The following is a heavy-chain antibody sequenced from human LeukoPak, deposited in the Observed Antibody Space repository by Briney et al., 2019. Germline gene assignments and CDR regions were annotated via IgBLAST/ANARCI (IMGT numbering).Heavy chain of an antibody. Sequence: GASVKVSCKASAYTFTGYSIHWVRQAPGQGLEWMGWFNPNSGGTNYAQKFQDRVTMTRDTSINTAYMELSRLRFDDTAVYYCARGGRTISGVVEYWGEGTLVTVSS. CDR1: AYTFTGYS. J-gene: IGHJ4*02. V-gene: IGHV1-2*02. D-gene: IGHD3-3*01. CDR2: FNPNSGGT. CDR3: ARGGRTISGVVEY.